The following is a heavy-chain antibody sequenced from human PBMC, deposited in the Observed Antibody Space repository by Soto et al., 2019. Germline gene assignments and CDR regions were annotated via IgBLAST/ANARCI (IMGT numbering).Heavy chain of an antibody. J-gene: IGHJ4*02. V-gene: IGHV1-69*06. Sequence: QVHLVQSEAEVKKPGSSVKVSCKASGGTFTTYAFNWVRQAPGQGLEWMGGIVTISGTTSYAQKFQGRVTVTADRAASTTYMELGSLTSEDRAVYYCAVLPQSGTYFKFDFWGQGTQVTVSS. CDR3: AVLPQSGTYFKFDF. CDR1: GGTFTTYA. CDR2: IVTISGTT. D-gene: IGHD3-3*01.